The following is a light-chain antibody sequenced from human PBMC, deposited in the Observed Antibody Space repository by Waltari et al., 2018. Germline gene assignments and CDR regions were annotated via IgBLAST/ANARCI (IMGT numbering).Light chain of an antibody. Sequence: QSALTQPASVSGSPGQSITISCSGTDSDVGAYDFVSWYQQHPGKAPHLIIYEVSKRPSGISNRFSASKAGNTASRTISGRQAEDEADYYCSSYTTSSAPGVFGTGTRVTVL. CDR3: SSYTTSSAPGV. CDR1: DSDVGAYDF. CDR2: EVS. J-gene: IGLJ1*01. V-gene: IGLV2-14*01.